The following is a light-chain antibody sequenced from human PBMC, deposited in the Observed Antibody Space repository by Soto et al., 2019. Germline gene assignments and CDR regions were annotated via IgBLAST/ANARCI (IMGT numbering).Light chain of an antibody. Sequence: QSALTQPASVSGSPGQSITFSCTGTSSDIGVYNYVSWYQQHPGKAPKLMIYEVNNRPSGVSYRFSGSKSGNTASLTISGLQAEDEADYYCSLYTSENTYVFGTGTKVTVL. V-gene: IGLV2-14*01. J-gene: IGLJ1*01. CDR1: SSDIGVYNY. CDR2: EVN. CDR3: SLYTSENTYV.